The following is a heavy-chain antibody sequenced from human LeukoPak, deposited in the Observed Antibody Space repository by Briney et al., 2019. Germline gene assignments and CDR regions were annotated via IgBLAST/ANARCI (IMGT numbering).Heavy chain of an antibody. Sequence: GGSLRLSCVPSGSSFGAYSLNWVRQAPGKGLEWVAVISYDGSNKYYADSVKGRFTISRDNSKNTLYLQMNSLRAEDTAVYYCARDSMYSSSWYGSLDYWGQGTLVTVSS. CDR3: ARDSMYSSSWYGSLDY. D-gene: IGHD6-13*01. CDR2: ISYDGSNK. V-gene: IGHV3-30*03. CDR1: GSSFGAYS. J-gene: IGHJ4*02.